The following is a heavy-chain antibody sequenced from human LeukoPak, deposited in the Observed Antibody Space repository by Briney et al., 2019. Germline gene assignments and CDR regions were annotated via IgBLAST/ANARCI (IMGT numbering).Heavy chain of an antibody. Sequence: SQTLSLTCAVSGGSISSGGYSWSWIRQPPGKGLEWIGYIYPSGTTYYNPSLKSRVTISVDTSKNQFSLKLSSVTAADTAVYYCARLGYSSSWYYYYYGMDVWGQGTTVTVSS. CDR2: IYPSGTT. CDR3: ARLGYSSSWYYYYYGMDV. V-gene: IGHV4-30-2*03. CDR1: GGSISSGGYS. J-gene: IGHJ6*02. D-gene: IGHD6-13*01.